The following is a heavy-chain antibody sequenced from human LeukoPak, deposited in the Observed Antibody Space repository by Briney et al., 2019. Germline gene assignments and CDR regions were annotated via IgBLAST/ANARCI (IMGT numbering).Heavy chain of an antibody. D-gene: IGHD6-13*01. CDR2: ISGSGGST. Sequence: SGGSLRLSCAASGFTFSSYAMSWVRQAPGKGLEWVSAISGSGGSTYYADSMKARFTISRDNSKNTLYLQMNSLRAEDTAVYYCAKGVAAASRGGDAFDIWGQGTMVTVSS. CDR1: GFTFSSYA. V-gene: IGHV3-23*01. J-gene: IGHJ3*02. CDR3: AKGVAAASRGGDAFDI.